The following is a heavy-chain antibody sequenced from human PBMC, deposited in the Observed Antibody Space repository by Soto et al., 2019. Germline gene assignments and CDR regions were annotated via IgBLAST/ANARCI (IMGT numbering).Heavy chain of an antibody. CDR2: INPSGGST. V-gene: IGHV1-46*01. J-gene: IGHJ6*02. CDR3: ARGMTVAGNYYYGMDV. CDR1: GYTFTIYY. D-gene: IGHD6-19*01. Sequence: GASVKVSCKASGYTFTIYYMHGVVQSPVQGLEWMGIINPSGGSTSYAQKFQGRVTMTRDTSTSTVYMELSSLRSEDTAVYYCARGMTVAGNYYYGMDVWGQGTTVTVSS.